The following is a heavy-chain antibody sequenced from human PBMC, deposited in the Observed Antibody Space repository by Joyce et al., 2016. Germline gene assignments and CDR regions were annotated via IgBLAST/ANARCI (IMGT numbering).Heavy chain of an antibody. D-gene: IGHD6-19*01. CDR3: ARDNGWYKLDF. Sequence: QVQLQESGPGLVKPSETLSLTCTVSCASITSDHWTWIRQPPGKGLDWIGFISHSGATNYNPSLASRVTFSADTSKNLFSLKLSSVTAADTAVYYCARDNGWYKLDFWGQGRLVTVSS. V-gene: IGHV4-59*01. CDR1: CASITSDH. J-gene: IGHJ4*02. CDR2: ISHSGAT.